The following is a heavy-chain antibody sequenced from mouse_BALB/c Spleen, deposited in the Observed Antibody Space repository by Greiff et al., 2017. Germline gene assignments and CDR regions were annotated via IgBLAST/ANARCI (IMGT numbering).Heavy chain of an antibody. CDR2: ISSGGSYT. Sequence: EVQRVESGGGLVKPGGSLKLSCAASGFPFSSYTMSWVRQTPEKRLEWVATISSGGSYTYYPDSVKGRFTISRDNAKNTLYLQMSSLKSEDTAMYYCTRDWGTTATGAMDYWGQGTSVTVSS. D-gene: IGHD1-2*01. J-gene: IGHJ4*01. V-gene: IGHV5-6-4*01. CDR1: GFPFSSYT. CDR3: TRDWGTTATGAMDY.